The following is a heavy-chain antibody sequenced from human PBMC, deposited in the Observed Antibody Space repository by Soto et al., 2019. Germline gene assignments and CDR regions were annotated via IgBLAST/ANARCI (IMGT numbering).Heavy chain of an antibody. J-gene: IGHJ6*02. Sequence: QVQLVQSGAEVKKTGSSVKVSCNASGGTFSSYAISWVRQAPGQGLEWMGGIIHIFGTANYAQKFQGRVTITAGESTSTAYMELSSLRSEDTDGYYCSRGGVVVVPAARPYYYYYGMYVWGHGTTVTVSS. CDR3: SRGGVVVVPAARPYYYYYGMYV. CDR1: GGTFSSYA. V-gene: IGHV1-69*01. CDR2: IIHIFGTA. D-gene: IGHD2-2*01.